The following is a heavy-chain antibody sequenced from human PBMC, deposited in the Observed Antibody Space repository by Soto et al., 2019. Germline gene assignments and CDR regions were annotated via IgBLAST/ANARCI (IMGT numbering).Heavy chain of an antibody. CDR2: IKSKTDGGTT. CDR1: GFTFSNAW. Sequence: GSLRLSCAASGFTFSNAWMSWVRQAPGKGLEWVGRIKSKTDGGTTDYAAPVKGRFTISRDDSKNTLYLQMNSLKTEDTAVYYCTTDYGDYGMVDYWGQGTLVTVSS. V-gene: IGHV3-15*01. J-gene: IGHJ4*02. D-gene: IGHD4-17*01. CDR3: TTDYGDYGMVDY.